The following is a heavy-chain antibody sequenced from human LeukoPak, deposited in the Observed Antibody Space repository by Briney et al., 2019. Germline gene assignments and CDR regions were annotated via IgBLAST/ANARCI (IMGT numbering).Heavy chain of an antibody. J-gene: IGHJ4*02. CDR3: ARGYTYGHGAMFHC. CDR2: VHTSGST. D-gene: IGHD5-18*01. CDR1: GGSISDDNYY. Sequence: SETLSLTCTVSGGSISDDNYYWTWIRQPAGKGLEWIGRVHTSGSTDFNPSLKSRVSISLDTSKNQFSLNLSSVTAADTAVYCCARGYTYGHGAMFHCWGQGTLVTVSP. V-gene: IGHV4-61*02.